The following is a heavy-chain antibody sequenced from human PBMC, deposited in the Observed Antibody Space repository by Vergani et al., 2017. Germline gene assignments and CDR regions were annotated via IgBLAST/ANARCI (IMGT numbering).Heavy chain of an antibody. CDR1: GGSISSYY. V-gene: IGHV4-59*01. Sequence: QVQLQESGPGLVKPSETLSLICTVSGGSISSYYWSWIRQPPGTGLGWVGYIHYSGSTHYNPSLKSRVTIPVDTSKNQFSLKLSSVTAADTAVYYCARAPRWGYNWFDPWGQGTLVTVSS. CDR2: IHYSGST. J-gene: IGHJ5*02. D-gene: IGHD3-16*01. CDR3: ARAPRWGYNWFDP.